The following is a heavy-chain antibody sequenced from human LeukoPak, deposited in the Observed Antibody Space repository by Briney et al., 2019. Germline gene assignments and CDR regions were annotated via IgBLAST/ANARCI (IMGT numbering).Heavy chain of an antibody. Sequence: GGSLRLSCRASGFSFSSYWMSWVRQAPGKGLEWVSAISGSGGSTYYADSVKGRFTISRDNSKNTLYLQMDSLRAEDTAVYYCAKSIAAAADYGDYWGQGTLVTVSS. D-gene: IGHD6-13*01. J-gene: IGHJ4*02. V-gene: IGHV3-23*01. CDR2: ISGSGGST. CDR1: GFSFSSYW. CDR3: AKSIAAAADYGDY.